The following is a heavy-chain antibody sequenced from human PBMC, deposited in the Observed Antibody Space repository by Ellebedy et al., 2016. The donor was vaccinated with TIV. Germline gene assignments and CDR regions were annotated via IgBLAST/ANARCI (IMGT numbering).Heavy chain of an antibody. Sequence: GESLKISCAASGFTFSSYSMNWVRQAPGKGLEWVSYISSSSSSIYYADSVKGRFTISRDNAKNSLYLQMNSLRDEDTAVYYCARDSGVVAASWYFDLWGRGTLVTVSS. J-gene: IGHJ2*01. CDR1: GFTFSSYS. CDR3: ARDSGVVAASWYFDL. V-gene: IGHV3-48*02. CDR2: ISSSSSSI. D-gene: IGHD2-15*01.